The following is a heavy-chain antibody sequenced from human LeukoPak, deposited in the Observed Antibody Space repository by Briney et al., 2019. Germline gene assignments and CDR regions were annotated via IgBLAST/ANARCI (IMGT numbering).Heavy chain of an antibody. D-gene: IGHD1-14*01. CDR1: GFTFSSYG. J-gene: IGHJ4*02. CDR3: ARVGPETAFDY. V-gene: IGHV3-30*03. Sequence: PGGSLRLSCAASGFTFSSYGMHWVRQAPGKGLEWVAVISYDGSNKDYADSVKGRFTISRDNSKNTLYLQMASLRYEDMAVYYCARVGPETAFDYWGQGTLVTVSS. CDR2: ISYDGSNK.